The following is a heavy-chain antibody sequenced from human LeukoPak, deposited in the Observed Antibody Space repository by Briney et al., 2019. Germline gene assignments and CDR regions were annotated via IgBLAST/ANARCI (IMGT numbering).Heavy chain of an antibody. J-gene: IGHJ4*02. CDR3: ARVTYYYDSSGYYPTSDFDY. CDR1: GYTFTGYY. Sequence: ASVKVSCKASGYTFTGYYIHWVRQAPGQGLEWMGWINPNSGGTKYAQKFQGRVTMTRDTSISTAYMDLSRLKSDDTAVYYCARVTYYYDSSGYYPTSDFDYWGQGTLVTVSS. CDR2: INPNSGGT. D-gene: IGHD3-22*01. V-gene: IGHV1-2*02.